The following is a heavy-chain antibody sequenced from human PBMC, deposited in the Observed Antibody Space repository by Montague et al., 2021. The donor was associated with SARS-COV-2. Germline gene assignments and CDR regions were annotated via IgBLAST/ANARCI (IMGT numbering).Heavy chain of an antibody. CDR1: GATISSDY. V-gene: IGHV4-59*01. CDR2: MFYSGSA. J-gene: IGHJ3*01. Sequence: ETLSLTCTVSGATISSDYWSWIRQSPGKGLEWIGYMFYSGSATYNPSLESRVAISRDTSKNQFSLTLIPATAADTAIYYCARTSDPSNFDSTGYYGAFDVWGQGTTVTVSS. CDR3: ARTSDPSNFDSTGYYGAFDV. D-gene: IGHD3-22*01.